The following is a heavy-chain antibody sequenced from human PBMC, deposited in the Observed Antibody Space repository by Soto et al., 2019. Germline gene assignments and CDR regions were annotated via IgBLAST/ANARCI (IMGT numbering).Heavy chain of an antibody. J-gene: IGHJ5*01. CDR3: ARATGADS. Sequence: EVQLVESGGGLVQPGGSRRPSCAALGFTFSGYWMSWARQAPGKGLEWVANIKEDGSERYYVDSVKGRFTISRDNAKNSLYLQMNSLRAEDTAVYYCARATGADS. CDR2: IKEDGSER. CDR1: GFTFSGYW. D-gene: IGHD3-10*01. V-gene: IGHV3-7*04.